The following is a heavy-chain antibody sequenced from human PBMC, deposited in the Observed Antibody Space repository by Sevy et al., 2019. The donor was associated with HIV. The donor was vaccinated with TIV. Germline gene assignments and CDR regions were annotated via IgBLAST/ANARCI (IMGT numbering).Heavy chain of an antibody. Sequence: GGSLRLSCAVSGFTFRSYSMNWVRQAPGKGLEWVSYISRGSNTIYYADSVKGRFTISRDNAKNSLYLQMNSLTAEDTAVYYCAREAWAMVKFAFDIWGQGTMVTVSS. J-gene: IGHJ3*02. CDR2: ISRGSNTI. D-gene: IGHD5-18*01. CDR1: GFTFRSYS. V-gene: IGHV3-48*01. CDR3: AREAWAMVKFAFDI.